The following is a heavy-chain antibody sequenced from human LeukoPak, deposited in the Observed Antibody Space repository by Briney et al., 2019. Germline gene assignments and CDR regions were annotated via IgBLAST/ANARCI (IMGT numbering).Heavy chain of an antibody. J-gene: IGHJ6*02. CDR1: GYTFTSYD. CDR2: MNPNNGNT. V-gene: IGHV1-8*01. CDR3: ARGWRYYDFWSGYWERRKDYYGMEV. Sequence: ASVKVSCKPSGYTFTSYDINWVRQATGQGREWMGWMNPNNGNTVYAQKFQGRVTMTRNTSISTAYMELSSLRSEDTAVYYCARGWRYYDFWSGYWERRKDYYGMEVWGPGTTVTVSS. D-gene: IGHD3-3*01.